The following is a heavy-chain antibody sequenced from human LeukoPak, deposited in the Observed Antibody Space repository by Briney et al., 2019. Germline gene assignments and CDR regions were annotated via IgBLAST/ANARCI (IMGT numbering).Heavy chain of an antibody. D-gene: IGHD6-25*01. CDR2: IKQDGSEK. V-gene: IGHV3-7*01. CDR1: GFSFSTYW. CDR3: ARRSAAKDAFDI. J-gene: IGHJ3*02. Sequence: GGSLRLSCAASGFSFSTYWMSWVRQAPGQGLEWVANIKQDGSEKYYVDSVKGRFTISRDNAKNSLYLQMNSLRAEDTAVYYCARRSAAKDAFDIWGQGSMVTVSS.